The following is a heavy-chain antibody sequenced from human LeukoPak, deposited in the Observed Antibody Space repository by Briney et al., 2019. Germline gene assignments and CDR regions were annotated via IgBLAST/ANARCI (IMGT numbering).Heavy chain of an antibody. CDR2: IYYSGST. Sequence: SETLSLTCTVSGGSISSSSYYWGWIRQPPGKGLEWIGSIYYSGSTYYNPSLKSRVTISVDTSKNQFSLKLSSVTAADTAVYYCAPERQVVVDMFDYWGQGTLVTVSS. V-gene: IGHV4-39*01. D-gene: IGHD2-2*01. CDR3: APERQVVVDMFDY. J-gene: IGHJ4*02. CDR1: GGSISSSSYY.